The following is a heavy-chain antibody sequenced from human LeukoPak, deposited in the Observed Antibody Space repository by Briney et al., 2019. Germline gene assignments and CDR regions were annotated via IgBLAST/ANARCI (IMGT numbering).Heavy chain of an antibody. CDR1: GFSFSTYN. CDR2: MGSDGTTR. V-gene: IGHV3-30*02. CDR3: ARDHMRGFDH. Sequence: PGGSLRLSCAASGFSFSTYNMHWARQAPGKGLEWLAFMGSDGTTRHYAESVRGRFTISRDTSKDTLYLQMVSLRPEDTAVYYCARDHMRGFDHWGQGTLVTVPS. D-gene: IGHD2-2*01. J-gene: IGHJ4*02.